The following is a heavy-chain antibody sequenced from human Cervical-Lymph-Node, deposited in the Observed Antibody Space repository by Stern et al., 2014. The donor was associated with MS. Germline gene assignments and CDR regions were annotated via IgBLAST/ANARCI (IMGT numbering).Heavy chain of an antibody. CDR1: GFTFSSYS. CDR3: ARDSSSWYAIDY. V-gene: IGHV3-21*01. J-gene: IGHJ4*02. Sequence: EMQLVESGGGLVKPGGSLRLSCAASGFTFSSYSMNWVRQAPGKGLEWVSSISSSSSYIYYADSVKGRLTISRDNAKNSLYLQTNSLTAEDTAVYYCARDSSSWYAIDYWGQGTLVTVSS. D-gene: IGHD6-13*01. CDR2: ISSSSSYI.